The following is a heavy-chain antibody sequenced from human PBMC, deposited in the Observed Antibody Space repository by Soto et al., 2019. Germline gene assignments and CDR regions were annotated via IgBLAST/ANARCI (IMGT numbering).Heavy chain of an antibody. V-gene: IGHV3-15*01. Sequence: GGSLRLSCAASGFTFSNAWMSWVRQAPGKGLEWVGRIKSKTDGGTTDYAAPVKGRFTISRDDSKNTLYLQMNSLKTEDTAVYYCTTDGVEQNRYLSIAVAGTRAFDIWGQGTMVTVSS. D-gene: IGHD6-19*01. J-gene: IGHJ3*02. CDR1: GFTFSNAW. CDR3: TTDGVEQNRYLSIAVAGTRAFDI. CDR2: IKSKTDGGTT.